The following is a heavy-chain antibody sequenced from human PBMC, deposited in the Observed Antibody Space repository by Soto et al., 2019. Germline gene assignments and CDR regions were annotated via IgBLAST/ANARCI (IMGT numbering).Heavy chain of an antibody. J-gene: IGHJ4*02. Sequence: ASVKVSCKASGYTFSSIGISWVRQAPGQGLEWMGWISPYKGNTYYAQRLQGRVTMTTDTSTSTAYMELRSLRSDDTAVYYCARDLDGSGNYYTDYWAQGTLVTVSS. V-gene: IGHV1-18*01. CDR2: ISPYKGNT. CDR1: GYTFSSIG. D-gene: IGHD3-10*01. CDR3: ARDLDGSGNYYTDY.